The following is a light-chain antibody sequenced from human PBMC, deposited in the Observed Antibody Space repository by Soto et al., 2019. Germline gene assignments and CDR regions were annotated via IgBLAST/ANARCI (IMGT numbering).Light chain of an antibody. V-gene: IGKV1-33*01. Sequence: DIQMTQSPSSLSASVGDRVTITCQASQDISNNLKWYQQKPGKATKLLIFDASNVETGVPSRFSGSGSGTDCISTIHSLQPEDAATYYYQQYEELPLTFGGGTKVGIK. CDR2: DAS. J-gene: IGKJ4*01. CDR1: QDISNN. CDR3: QQYEELPLT.